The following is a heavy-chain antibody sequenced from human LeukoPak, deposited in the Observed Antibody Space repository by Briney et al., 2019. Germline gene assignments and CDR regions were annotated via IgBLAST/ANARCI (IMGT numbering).Heavy chain of an antibody. CDR1: GFTFSNYG. J-gene: IGHJ4*02. V-gene: IGHV3-23*01. CDR2: ISPRGGGT. Sequence: SGGSLRLSCAASGFTFSNYGMNWVRQAPGKGLEWLSGISPRGGGTYYADSVKGRFTISRDDSRSTLSLQMNSLRVEDTAVYYCARDLAWGAFDYWGQGTLVSVSS. CDR3: ARDLAWGAFDY. D-gene: IGHD7-27*01.